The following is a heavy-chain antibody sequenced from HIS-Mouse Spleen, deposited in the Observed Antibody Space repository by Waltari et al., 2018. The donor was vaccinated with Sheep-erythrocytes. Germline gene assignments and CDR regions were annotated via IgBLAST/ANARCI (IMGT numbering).Heavy chain of an antibody. Sequence: QVQLQQWGAGLLKPSETLSLTCAVYGGSFSGYYWSWIRQPPGKGLKWIGEINHSGRTSNNQSLKSRVTISVDTSKNQFSLKLSAVTAADTAVYYCARGGRRTGFDYWGQGTLVTVSS. D-gene: IGHD3-9*01. J-gene: IGHJ4*02. CDR1: GGSFSGYY. CDR3: ARGGRRTGFDY. V-gene: IGHV4-34*01. CDR2: INHSGRT.